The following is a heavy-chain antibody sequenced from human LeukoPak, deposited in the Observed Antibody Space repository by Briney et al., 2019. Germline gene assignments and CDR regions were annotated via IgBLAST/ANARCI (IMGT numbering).Heavy chain of an antibody. Sequence: PGGSLRLSCAASGFTFTDYYMSWIRQAPGKGLEWISYIGDSGSPIYYANSEKGRFTISRDNAKNSLYLQMNNLRAEDTAMYYCARGAGPLFDPWGQGTLVTVSS. J-gene: IGHJ5*02. CDR3: ARGAGPLFDP. CDR2: IGDSGSPI. CDR1: GFTFTDYY. V-gene: IGHV3-11*01.